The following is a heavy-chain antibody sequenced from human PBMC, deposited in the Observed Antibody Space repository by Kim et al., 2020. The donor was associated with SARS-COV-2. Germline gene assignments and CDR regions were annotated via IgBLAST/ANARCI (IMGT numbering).Heavy chain of an antibody. CDR1: GFTFSSYA. CDR2: ISYDGSNK. D-gene: IGHD4-17*01. J-gene: IGHJ3*02. CDR3: ARVYGDCVEAFDI. V-gene: IGHV3-30-3*01. Sequence: GGSLRLSCAASGFTFSSYAMHWVRQAPGKGLEWVAVISYDGSNKYYADSVKGRFTISRDNSKNTLYLQMNSLRAEDTAVYYCARVYGDCVEAFDIWGQGTMVTVSS.